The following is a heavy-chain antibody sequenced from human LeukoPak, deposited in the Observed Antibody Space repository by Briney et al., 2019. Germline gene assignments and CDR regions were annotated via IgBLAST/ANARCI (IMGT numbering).Heavy chain of an antibody. CDR1: GFTYSNCG. CDR3: AKEGSSGFIDS. CDR2: ISYDGNTK. V-gene: IGHV3-30*18. Sequence: GGSLRLSCAASGFTYSNCGMHWVRQAPRKGLAWVAAISYDGNTKYYADSVQGRFTFSRDNSRKTLYLEVNSLRAEDTSIFYCAKEGSSGFIDSWGQGTLVTVSS. D-gene: IGHD6-19*01. J-gene: IGHJ4*02.